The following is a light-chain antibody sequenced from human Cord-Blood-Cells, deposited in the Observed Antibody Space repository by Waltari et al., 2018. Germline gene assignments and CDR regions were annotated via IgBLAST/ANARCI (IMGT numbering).Light chain of an antibody. CDR2: DSS. J-gene: IGLJ1*01. Sequence: QSALPQPRSVSGSPGQSVTIPCTGTSSDVVGYTYVSWYQQHPGKAPKLMIYDSSKRPSGVPDRFSGSKSGNTASLTISGLQAEDEADYYCCSYAGSYTFYVFGTGTKVTVL. CDR3: CSYAGSYTFYV. CDR1: SSDVVGYTY. V-gene: IGLV2-11*01.